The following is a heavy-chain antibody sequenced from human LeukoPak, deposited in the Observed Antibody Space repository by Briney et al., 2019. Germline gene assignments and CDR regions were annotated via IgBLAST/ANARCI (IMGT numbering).Heavy chain of an antibody. J-gene: IGHJ4*02. V-gene: IGHV3-21*01. CDR1: GFTFSSYS. CDR3: AKVAKYYYGSETYYFFEH. D-gene: IGHD3-10*01. Sequence: GGSLRLSCAASGFTFSSYSMNWVRQAPGKGLEWVSSISSSSSYIYYADSVKGRFTISRDNAKNSLYLQMNSLRAEDTAVYYCAKVAKYYYGSETYYFFEHWGQGAPVTASS. CDR2: ISSSSSYI.